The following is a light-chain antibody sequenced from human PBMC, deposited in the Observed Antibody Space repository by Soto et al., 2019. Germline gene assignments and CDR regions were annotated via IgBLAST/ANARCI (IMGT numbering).Light chain of an antibody. CDR1: TSDVGGYNY. CDR3: CSYAGSSTWV. CDR2: DVT. J-gene: IGLJ3*02. Sequence: QSALTQPRSVSGSPGQSVTISCTGTTSDVGGYNYVSWYQQLPGKAPKLMIYDVTKRPSGVPDRFSGSKSGNTASLTISGLQAEDEADYYCCSYAGSSTWVFGGGTQLTVL. V-gene: IGLV2-11*01.